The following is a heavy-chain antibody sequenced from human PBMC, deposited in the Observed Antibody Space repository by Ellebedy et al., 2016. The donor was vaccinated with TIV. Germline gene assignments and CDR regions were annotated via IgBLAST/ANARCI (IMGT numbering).Heavy chain of an antibody. J-gene: IGHJ4*02. CDR3: AREGHSAYPFDH. D-gene: IGHD5-12*01. V-gene: IGHV3-43*01. CDR1: GFTLEDYT. CDR2: ITWDSRRT. Sequence: PGGSLRLSCTASGFTLEDYTMHRIRQVQGKGLEWVSLITWDSRRTHFADSLKGRLTVSRDNSRNSLYLQMTSLRSDATALYHCAREGHSAYPFDHWGQGTPVTVSS.